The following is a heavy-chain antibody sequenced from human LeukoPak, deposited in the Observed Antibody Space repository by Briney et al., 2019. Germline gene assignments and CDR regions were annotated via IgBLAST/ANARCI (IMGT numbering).Heavy chain of an antibody. CDR2: IYYSGST. D-gene: IGHD3-22*01. CDR1: GGSISSSSYY. V-gene: IGHV4-39*07. J-gene: IGHJ5*02. CDR3: ARDLGEIQYYYDSSGYNENWFDP. Sequence: SETLSLTCTVSGGSISSSSYYWGWIRQPPGKGLEWIGSIYYSGSTYYNPSLKSRVTISVDTSKNQFSLKLSSVTAADTAVYYCARDLGEIQYYYDSSGYNENWFDPWGQGTLVTVSS.